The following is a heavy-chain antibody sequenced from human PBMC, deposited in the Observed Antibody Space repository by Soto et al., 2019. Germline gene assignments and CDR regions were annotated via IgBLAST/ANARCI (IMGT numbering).Heavy chain of an antibody. CDR1: EFSFSSYW. CDR2: IGIDSDGSST. Sequence: GGSLRLSCGASEFSFSSYWMHWVRQAPGKGLVWVSRIGIDSDGSSTSYADSVKGRFTISRDNAKNTLYLQMNSLRAEDTAVYYCARKDYFDSWGQGTLVTVSS. J-gene: IGHJ4*02. CDR3: ARKDYFDS. V-gene: IGHV3-74*01.